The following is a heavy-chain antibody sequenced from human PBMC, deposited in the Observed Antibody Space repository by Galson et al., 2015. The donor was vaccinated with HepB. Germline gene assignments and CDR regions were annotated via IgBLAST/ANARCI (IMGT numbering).Heavy chain of an antibody. Sequence: SLRLSCAASGFTFSDYYMSWIRQAPGKGLEWVSYISSSSSYTNYADSVKGRFTISRDNAKNSLYLQMNSLRAEDTAVYYCARDRVGYCSSTSCYYYYYYGMDVWGQGTTITVSS. V-gene: IGHV3-11*06. CDR1: GFTFSDYY. CDR2: ISSSSSYT. CDR3: ARDRVGYCSSTSCYYYYYYGMDV. D-gene: IGHD2-2*03. J-gene: IGHJ6*02.